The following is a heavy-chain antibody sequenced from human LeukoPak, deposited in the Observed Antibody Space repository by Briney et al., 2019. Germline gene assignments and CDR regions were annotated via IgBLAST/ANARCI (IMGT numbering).Heavy chain of an antibody. CDR3: ARDRWFPSPLGMDV. J-gene: IGHJ6*01. Sequence: SETLSLTCNVSGGSISNGDHYWSWIRQPPGRGLEWIEYIYYSGSTYYYPSLRSRVTVSIDTSKNQFSLRLRSVTAADTAVYYCARDRWFPSPLGMDVWGQGTTVTVSS. CDR2: IYYSGST. CDR1: GGSISNGDHY. V-gene: IGHV4-30-4*01. D-gene: IGHD3-10*01.